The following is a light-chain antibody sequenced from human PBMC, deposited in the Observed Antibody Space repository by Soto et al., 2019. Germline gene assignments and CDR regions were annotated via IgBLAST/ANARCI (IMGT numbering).Light chain of an antibody. CDR1: QTISSW. V-gene: IGKV1-5*03. CDR2: EAS. J-gene: IGKJ1*01. Sequence: VHMSLSPGTLSGSVGDSVTITSRASQTISSWLAWYQQKPGQAPRLLIYEASTRKTGIPFRFSGSGSGTEFTLTISSLQPDDFATYYCQHHSNCPEAFGQGTKVDIK. CDR3: QHHSNCPEA.